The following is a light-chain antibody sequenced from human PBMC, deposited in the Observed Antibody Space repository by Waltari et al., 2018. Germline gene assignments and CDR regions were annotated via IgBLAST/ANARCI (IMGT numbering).Light chain of an antibody. V-gene: IGKV1-39*01. CDR2: AAS. J-gene: IGKJ3*01. CDR1: RTVSTY. CDR3: QQSIDSVFT. Sequence: IQLTQSPSSLSPSVGDRVTITCRAGRTVSTYLNWYQQKPGKAPKLLIYAASILQSGVPARFSGSGSGTEFSLTIASLQPEDSATYYCQQSIDSVFTFGPGTTVNV.